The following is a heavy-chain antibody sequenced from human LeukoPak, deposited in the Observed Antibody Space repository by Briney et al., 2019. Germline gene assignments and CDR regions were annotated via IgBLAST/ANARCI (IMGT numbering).Heavy chain of an antibody. CDR2: IWYDGSNK. CDR3: AREGFGSTYYDFWSGYWGRWFDP. J-gene: IGHJ5*02. CDR1: GFTFSSYG. V-gene: IGHV3-33*01. Sequence: GGSLRLSCAASGFTFSSYGMHWVRQAPGKGLEWVAVIWYDGSNKYYADSVKGRFTISRDNSKNTLYLQMNSLRAEDTAVYYCAREGFGSTYYDFWSGYWGRWFDPWGQGTLVTVSS. D-gene: IGHD3-3*01.